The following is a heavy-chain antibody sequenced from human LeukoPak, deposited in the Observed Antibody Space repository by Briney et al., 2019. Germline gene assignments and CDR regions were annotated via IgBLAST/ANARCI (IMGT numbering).Heavy chain of an antibody. CDR1: GFTFSSYA. J-gene: IGHJ4*02. V-gene: IGHV3-30-3*01. CDR2: ITYDGSNK. Sequence: GGSLRLSCAASGFTFSSYAMHWVRQAPGKGLEWVAVITYDGSNKYYADSVKGRFTISRDNSKNTLYLQMNSLRAEDTAVYYCAREGEYYDSSGYFTGVSLDYWGQGTLVTVSS. D-gene: IGHD3-22*01. CDR3: AREGEYYDSSGYFTGVSLDY.